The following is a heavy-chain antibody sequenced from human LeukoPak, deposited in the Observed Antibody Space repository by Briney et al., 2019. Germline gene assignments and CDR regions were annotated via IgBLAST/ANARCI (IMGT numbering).Heavy chain of an antibody. CDR2: ISSSSSTI. CDR1: GFTFSSYS. J-gene: IGHJ4*02. D-gene: IGHD6-19*01. V-gene: IGHV3-48*01. Sequence: PGGSLRLSCAASGFTFSSYSMNWVRQASGKGLEWVSYISSSSSTIYYADSVKGRFTISRDNAKNSLYLQMNSLRAEDTAVYYCARDGVAGTLDYWGQGTLVTVSS. CDR3: ARDGVAGTLDY.